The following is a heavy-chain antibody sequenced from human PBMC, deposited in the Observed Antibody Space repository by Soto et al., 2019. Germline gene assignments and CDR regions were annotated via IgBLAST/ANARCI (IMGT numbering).Heavy chain of an antibody. CDR2: INPNSGGT. D-gene: IGHD6-13*01. CDR3: ARGGAAAAGTFQH. Sequence: RASVKVSCKASGYTFTGYYMHWVRQAPGQGLEWMGWINPNSGGTNYAQKFQGRVTMTRDTSISTAYMELSRLRSDDTAVYYCARGGAAAAGTFQHWGQGTLVTVSS. V-gene: IGHV1-2*02. CDR1: GYTFTGYY. J-gene: IGHJ1*01.